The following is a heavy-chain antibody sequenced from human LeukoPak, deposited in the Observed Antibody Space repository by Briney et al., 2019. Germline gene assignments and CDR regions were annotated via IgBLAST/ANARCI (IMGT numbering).Heavy chain of an antibody. J-gene: IGHJ3*02. CDR2: IYPGDSDT. V-gene: IGHV5-51*01. Sequence: GESLKISCKGSGYSFTTYWIGWVRQMPGKGLEWMGIIYPGDSDTRYSPSFQGQVTISADKSISTAYLRWSSLKASDTAMYYCARRGYCSGNGCHSDAFDIWGQGTMVTVSS. D-gene: IGHD2-15*01. CDR1: GYSFTTYW. CDR3: ARRGYCSGNGCHSDAFDI.